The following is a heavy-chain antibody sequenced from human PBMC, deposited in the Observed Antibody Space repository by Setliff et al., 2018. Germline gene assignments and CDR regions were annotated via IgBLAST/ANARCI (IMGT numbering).Heavy chain of an antibody. D-gene: IGHD6-19*01. J-gene: IGHJ1*01. Sequence: SVKVSCKTSGGTFNSYGIDWVRQAPGQGLEWMGRSIPISGTTKYAQKFQDRVTITADKSTSTAYMELSSLRSEDTAVYYCARDPWQWLTTFTSAEYFQHWGQGTLVTVSS. CDR1: GGTFNSYG. CDR2: SIPISGTT. CDR3: ARDPWQWLTTFTSAEYFQH. V-gene: IGHV1-69*06.